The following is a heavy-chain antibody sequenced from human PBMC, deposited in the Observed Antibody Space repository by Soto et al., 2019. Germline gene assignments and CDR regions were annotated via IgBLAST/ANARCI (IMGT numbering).Heavy chain of an antibody. CDR3: AHKGGRGAGMDV. D-gene: IGHD2-15*01. CDR2: IYWDDDK. V-gene: IGHV2-5*02. Sequence: QITLKESGPTLVKPTQTLTLTCTSSGFSVSISGVGVAWIRQPPGKALEWLALIYWDDDKRYSPFLQSRVTITKDTCKNQVVLTMTNMDPVDTATYYCAHKGGRGAGMDVWGQGTTVTVSS. CDR1: GFSVSISGVG. J-gene: IGHJ6*02.